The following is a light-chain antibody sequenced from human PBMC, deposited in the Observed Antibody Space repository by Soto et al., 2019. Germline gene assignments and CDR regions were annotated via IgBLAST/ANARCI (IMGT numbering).Light chain of an antibody. V-gene: IGKV3-20*01. CDR3: HQYGSSPSYT. CDR1: QSVSSSY. Sequence: EIVLTQSPGTLSLSPGERATLSCRASQSVSSSYLAWYQQKPGQAPRPLIYGASSRATGIPDRFSGSGSGTDFTLTISRLEPEDFAVYYCHQYGSSPSYTFGQGTKLEIK. CDR2: GAS. J-gene: IGKJ2*01.